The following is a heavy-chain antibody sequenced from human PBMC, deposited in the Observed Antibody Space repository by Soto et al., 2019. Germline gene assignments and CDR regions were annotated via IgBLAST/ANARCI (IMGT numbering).Heavy chain of an antibody. CDR1: GYSFASYW. Sequence: GESLKISCKGSGYSFASYWITWVRQKPGKGLEWMGRIDPSDSQTYYSPSFRGHVTISATKSITTVFLQWSSLRAPDTAMYYCARQIYDSDTGPNFQYYFDSWGQGTPVTVSS. V-gene: IGHV5-10-1*01. CDR3: ARQIYDSDTGPNFQYYFDS. D-gene: IGHD3-22*01. J-gene: IGHJ4*02. CDR2: IDPSDSQT.